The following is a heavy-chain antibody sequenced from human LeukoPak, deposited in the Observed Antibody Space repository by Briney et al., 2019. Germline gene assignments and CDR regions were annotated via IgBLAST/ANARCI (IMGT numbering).Heavy chain of an antibody. CDR3: ARVMQQLVQGASDM. J-gene: IGHJ3*02. CDR1: GFTFSYYG. V-gene: IGHV3-33*01. D-gene: IGHD6-13*01. CDR2: VWYDGSNK. Sequence: GGSLRLSCAASGFTFSYYGMHWVRQAPGKGLEWVAVVWYDGSNKYYADSVKGRFTISRDNSKNTLYLQMNSLRAEDMAVYYCARVMQQLVQGASDMWGQGTLVTVSS.